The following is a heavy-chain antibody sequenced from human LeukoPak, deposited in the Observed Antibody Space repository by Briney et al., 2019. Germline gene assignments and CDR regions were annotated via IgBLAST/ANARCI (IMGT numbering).Heavy chain of an antibody. J-gene: IGHJ5*02. Sequence: GGSLRLSCAASGFTFSSYGMHWVRQAPGKGLEWVAVIWYDGSNKYYADSVKGRFTISRDNSKNTLYLQMNSLRAEDTAVYYCARDLWNYDISGQGNWFDPWGQGTLVTVSS. CDR2: IWYDGSNK. D-gene: IGHD3-22*01. CDR1: GFTFSSYG. V-gene: IGHV3-33*01. CDR3: ARDLWNYDISGQGNWFDP.